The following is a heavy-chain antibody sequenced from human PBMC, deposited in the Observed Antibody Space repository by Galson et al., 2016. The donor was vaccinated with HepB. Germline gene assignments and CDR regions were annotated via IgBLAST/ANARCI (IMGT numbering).Heavy chain of an antibody. J-gene: IGHJ4*02. D-gene: IGHD1-7*01. CDR1: GGSVTTSSYY. V-gene: IGHV4-39*01. CDR2: IYDGGET. CDR3: ARLGTRETGVTGTTLAY. Sequence: SETLSLTCTVSGGSVTTSSYYWAWIRQPPGKGLEWIATIYDGGETYANPPPKSRVRISIDTTKNPDSLKLTSVTVADTAVYSCARLGTRETGVTGTTLAYWGQGTLVTVSS.